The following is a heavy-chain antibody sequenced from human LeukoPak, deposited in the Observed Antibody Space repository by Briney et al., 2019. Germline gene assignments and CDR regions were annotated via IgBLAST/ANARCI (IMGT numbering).Heavy chain of an antibody. CDR1: GFTFSSYE. CDR2: ISKGGRTT. D-gene: IGHD2-15*01. Sequence: PGGSLRLSCAASGFTFSSYEMNWVRQAPGKGLEWVSYISKGGRTTYYVDSVKGRFTISRDNAKKSLYLQMNSLRAEDTAVYYCARGLGGGSCYLDYWGQGTLVTVSS. CDR3: ARGLGGGSCYLDY. J-gene: IGHJ4*02. V-gene: IGHV3-48*03.